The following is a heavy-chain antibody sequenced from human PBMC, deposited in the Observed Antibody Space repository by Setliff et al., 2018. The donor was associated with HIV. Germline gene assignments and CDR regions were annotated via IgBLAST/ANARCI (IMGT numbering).Heavy chain of an antibody. CDR2: IYYSGST. D-gene: IGHD6-19*01. Sequence: SETLSLTCTVSGGSISSYYWSWIRQPPGKGLEWIGYIYYSGSTNYNPSLKSRVTISVDTSKNQFSLKLSSVTAADTAVYYCARGYPGIAVAGLSYYYYYYMDVWGKGTTVTVTS. J-gene: IGHJ6*03. CDR1: GGSISSYY. CDR3: ARGYPGIAVAGLSYYYYYYMDV. V-gene: IGHV4-59*01.